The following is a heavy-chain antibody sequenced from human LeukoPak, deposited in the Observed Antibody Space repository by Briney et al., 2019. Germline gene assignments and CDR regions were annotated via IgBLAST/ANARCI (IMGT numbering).Heavy chain of an antibody. CDR2: MNPSSANT. V-gene: IGHV1-8*01. D-gene: IGHD2-8*01. CDR1: GYTFTSYD. J-gene: IGHJ4*02. Sequence: ASVKVSCKASGYTFTSYDINWVRQATGQGLEWMGWMNPSSANTGYAQKFQGRVTMTRNTSISTAYMEQSSLRSEDTAVYYCARGRGYCTNGVCHRRFDYWGQGTLVTVSS. CDR3: ARGRGYCTNGVCHRRFDY.